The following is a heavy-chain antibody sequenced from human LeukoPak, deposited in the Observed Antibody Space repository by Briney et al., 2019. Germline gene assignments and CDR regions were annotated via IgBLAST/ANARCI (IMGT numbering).Heavy chain of an antibody. D-gene: IGHD3-9*01. CDR2: ISSSSSYI. CDR1: GFTFSSYS. V-gene: IGHV3-21*01. J-gene: IGHJ4*02. CDR3: ARDILTGYPYFDY. Sequence: PGGSLRLSYAASGFTFSSYSMNWVRQAPGKGLEWVSSISSSSSYIYYADSVKGRFTISRDNAKNSLYLQMNSLRAEDTAVYYCARDILTGYPYFDYWGQGTLVTVSS.